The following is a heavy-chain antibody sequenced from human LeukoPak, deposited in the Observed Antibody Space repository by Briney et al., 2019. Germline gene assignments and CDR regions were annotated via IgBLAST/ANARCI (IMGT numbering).Heavy chain of an antibody. D-gene: IGHD4-17*01. CDR2: IYYSGST. CDR1: GGSISSSSYY. Sequence: SETLSLTCTVSGGSISSSSYYWGWIRQPPGKGLEWIGSIYYSGSTYYNPSLKSRVTISVDTSKNQFSLKLSSVTAADTAVYYCARYGDIDYWGQGTLVTVSS. CDR3: ARYGDIDY. J-gene: IGHJ4*02. V-gene: IGHV4-39*01.